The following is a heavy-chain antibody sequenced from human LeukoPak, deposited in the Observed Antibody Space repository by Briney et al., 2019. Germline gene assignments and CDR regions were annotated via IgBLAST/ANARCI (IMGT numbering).Heavy chain of an antibody. CDR1: GFTFSSYG. Sequence: GGSLRLSCAASGFTFSSYGMHWVRQAPGKGLEWVAFIRYDGSNKYYADSVKGRFTISRDNSKNTLYLQMNSLRAEDTAVYYCAKDPARGHSYGWGFDYWGQGTLVTVSS. CDR3: AKDPARGHSYGWGFDY. D-gene: IGHD5-18*01. V-gene: IGHV3-30*02. CDR2: IRYDGSNK. J-gene: IGHJ4*02.